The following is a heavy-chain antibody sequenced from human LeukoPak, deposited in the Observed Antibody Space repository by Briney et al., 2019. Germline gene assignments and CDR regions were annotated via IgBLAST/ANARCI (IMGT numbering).Heavy chain of an antibody. Sequence: SETLSLTCTVSGGSISNSSYYWGWIRQPPGKGLEWIGSIYFSGSTYYNPSLKSRVTISVDTSKNQFSLKLSSVTAADTAVYYCARGDYSSSWYEYNWFDPWGQGTLVTVSS. D-gene: IGHD6-13*01. CDR1: GGSISNSSYY. V-gene: IGHV4-39*07. CDR3: ARGDYSSSWYEYNWFDP. J-gene: IGHJ5*02. CDR2: IYFSGST.